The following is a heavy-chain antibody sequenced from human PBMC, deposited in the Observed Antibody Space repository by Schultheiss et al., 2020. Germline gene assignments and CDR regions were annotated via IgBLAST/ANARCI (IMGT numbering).Heavy chain of an antibody. D-gene: IGHD2-2*02. CDR2: ISSSSSYI. CDR3: ARDGEYCSSTSCYTVADY. J-gene: IGHJ4*02. Sequence: GGSLRLSCAASGFTFSSYSMNWVRQAPGKGLEWVSSISSSSSYIYYADSVKGRFTISRDNAKNSLYLQMNSLRAEDTAVYYCARDGEYCSSTSCYTVADYWGQGTLVTVSS. CDR1: GFTFSSYS. V-gene: IGHV3-21*01.